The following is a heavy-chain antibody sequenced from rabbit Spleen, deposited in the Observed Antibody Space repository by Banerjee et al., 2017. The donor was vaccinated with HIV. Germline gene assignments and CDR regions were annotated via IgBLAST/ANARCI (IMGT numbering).Heavy chain of an antibody. J-gene: IGHJ4*01. V-gene: IGHV1S45*01. Sequence: QEQLVESGGGLVQPEGSLKLSCTASGFSFSNKAVMCWVRQAPGKGLEWIACINAGTGKTVCASWEKSRSTFSKTSSNTVTPQVTSLTAADTAAYFCARGSATMTMVITGYYLSLWGPGTLVTVS. D-gene: IGHD2-1*01. CDR2: INAGTGKT. CDR1: GFSFSNKAV. CDR3: ARGSATMTMVITGYYLSL.